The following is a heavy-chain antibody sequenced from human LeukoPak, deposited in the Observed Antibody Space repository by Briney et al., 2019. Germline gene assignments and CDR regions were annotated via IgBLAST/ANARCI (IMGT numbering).Heavy chain of an antibody. CDR2: IIPIFGTA. Sequence: SVKVSCKASGGTFSSYAISWVRQAPGQGLEWMGGIIPIFGTANYAQKFQGRVTITADESTSTAYMELSSLRSEDTAVYYCASSWRGYDFWSGYHYNWFDPWGQGTLVTVSS. D-gene: IGHD3-3*01. CDR3: ASSWRGYDFWSGYHYNWFDP. V-gene: IGHV1-69*01. CDR1: GGTFSSYA. J-gene: IGHJ5*02.